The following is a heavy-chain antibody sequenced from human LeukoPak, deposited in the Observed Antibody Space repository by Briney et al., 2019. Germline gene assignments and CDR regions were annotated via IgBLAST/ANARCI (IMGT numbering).Heavy chain of an antibody. Sequence: GSLRLSCAASGFTVSSNYMSWVRQAPGKGLEWVSVIYSGGSTYYADSVKGRFTISRDSSKNTLFLQMNSLRVEDTAVYYCARDPPGIAASGTYYWGQGTLVTVSS. D-gene: IGHD6-13*01. V-gene: IGHV3-53*01. CDR2: IYSGGST. CDR3: ARDPPGIAASGTYY. J-gene: IGHJ4*02. CDR1: GFTVSSNY.